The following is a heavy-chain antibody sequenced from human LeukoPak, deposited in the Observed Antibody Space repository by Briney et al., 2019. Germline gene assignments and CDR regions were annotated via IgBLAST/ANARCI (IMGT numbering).Heavy chain of an antibody. CDR2: IKQDGSEK. CDR1: GFTFNTYW. Sequence: GGSLRLSCAASGFTFNTYWMTWVRQAPGKGLEWVADIKQDGSEKYYVDSVKGRFTISRDNAKNTLYLQMNRLRAEDTAVYYCAKDFSVYYYDSRVLDYWGQGTLVTVSS. V-gene: IGHV3-7*01. D-gene: IGHD3-22*01. CDR3: AKDFSVYYYDSRVLDY. J-gene: IGHJ4*02.